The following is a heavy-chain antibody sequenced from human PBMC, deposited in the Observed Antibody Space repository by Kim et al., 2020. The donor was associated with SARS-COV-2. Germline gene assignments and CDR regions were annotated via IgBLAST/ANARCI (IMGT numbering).Heavy chain of an antibody. D-gene: IGHD6-13*01. CDR3: GREGYSSNWYNPGAIDP. Sequence: SQTLSLTRAISGDSVSSNSGAWNWIRQSPSRGLEWLGRTYYRSKWYNDYAVSVKSRITINPDTSKNQFSLQLNSVTPDDTAVYYCGREGYSSNWYNPGAIDPWGQGTLVTVSS. V-gene: IGHV6-1*01. J-gene: IGHJ5*02. CDR2: TYYRSKWYN. CDR1: GDSVSSNSGA.